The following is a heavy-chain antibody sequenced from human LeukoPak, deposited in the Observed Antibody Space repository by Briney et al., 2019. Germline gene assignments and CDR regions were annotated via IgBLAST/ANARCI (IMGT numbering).Heavy chain of an antibody. CDR1: GGSISSSNW. Sequence: SETLSLTCAVSGGSISSSNWWSWVRQPTGKGLEWIGEIYHSGSTNYNPSLKSRVTISVDKSKNQFSLKLSSVTAADTAVYYCARGGVADEGPLYYYYYYGMDVWGQGTTVTVSS. D-gene: IGHD6-19*01. V-gene: IGHV4-4*02. J-gene: IGHJ6*02. CDR3: ARGGVADEGPLYYYYYYGMDV. CDR2: IYHSGST.